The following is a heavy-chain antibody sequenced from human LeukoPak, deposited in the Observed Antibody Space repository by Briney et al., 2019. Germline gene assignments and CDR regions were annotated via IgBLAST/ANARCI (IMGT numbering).Heavy chain of an antibody. CDR3: ARADSVDSSDYYNF. D-gene: IGHD3-22*01. Sequence: ASVKVSCKSSGYTFTIYGVTWVRQAPGQGLGWMGGISAYYANIKFAQKFQGRLTMTTDTSTSTDHMELKSLRSDDTAVYNCARADSVDSSDYYNFWGQGTLVTVSS. CDR1: GYTFTIYG. V-gene: IGHV1-18*01. J-gene: IGHJ4*02. CDR2: ISAYYANI.